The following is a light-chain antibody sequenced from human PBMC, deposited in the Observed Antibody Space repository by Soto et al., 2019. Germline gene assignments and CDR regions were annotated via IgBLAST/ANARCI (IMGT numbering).Light chain of an antibody. CDR1: QSVSRSF. CDR2: GAS. V-gene: IGKV3-20*01. CDR3: PQYGSSPWT. Sequence: EIVLTQSPGTLSLSPGERATLSCRASQSVSRSFLAWYQQKPGQAPRLLIYGASSRATGIPDRFSGSGSGTDFTLTISGLEPEDFAVYSCPQYGSSPWTFGQGTKVEIK. J-gene: IGKJ1*01.